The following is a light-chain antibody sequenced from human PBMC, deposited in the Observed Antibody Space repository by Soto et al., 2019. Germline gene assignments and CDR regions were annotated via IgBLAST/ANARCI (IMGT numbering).Light chain of an antibody. CDR2: DAS. J-gene: IGKJ5*01. V-gene: IGKV3-11*01. Sequence: EILFTQSPAPLALSPGEKATPSRRASQSVSSYLAWYQQKPGQAPRLLIYDASNRATGIPARFSGSGSGTDFTLTISSLEPEDFAVYYCQQYGSSPLTFGQGTRLEIK. CDR1: QSVSSY. CDR3: QQYGSSPLT.